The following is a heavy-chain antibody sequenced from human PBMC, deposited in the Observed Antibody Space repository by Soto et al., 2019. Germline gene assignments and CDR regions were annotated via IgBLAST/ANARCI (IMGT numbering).Heavy chain of an antibody. J-gene: IGHJ6*03. CDR2: IKQDGSEK. D-gene: IGHD3-3*01. Sequence: GGSLRLSCAASGFTFSSYWMSWVRQAPGKGLEWVANIKQDGSEKYYVDSVKGRFTISRDNAKNSLYLQMNSLRAEDTAVYYCARDDFYSVYYYYYLDVWGKGTTVTVSS. CDR3: ARDDFYSVYYYYYLDV. CDR1: GFTFSSYW. V-gene: IGHV3-7*01.